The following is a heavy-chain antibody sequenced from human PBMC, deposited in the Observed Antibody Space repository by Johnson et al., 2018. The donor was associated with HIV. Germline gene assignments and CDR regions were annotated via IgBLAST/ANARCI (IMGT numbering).Heavy chain of an antibody. CDR3: TIDPIFLGYWYHSSP. Sequence: VLLVESGGGLVKPGGSVRLSCAVSGFTFTDAWMSWVRQAPGKGLEWVGRIKRKTDGGTTDYAAPVKGRFSISRDDSKNTVYLQMNSLKTEDTAVYFCTIDPIFLGYWYHSSPWGQGTMVTVSS. D-gene: IGHD3-22*01. J-gene: IGHJ3*01. V-gene: IGHV3-15*01. CDR2: IKRKTDGGTT. CDR1: GFTFTDAW.